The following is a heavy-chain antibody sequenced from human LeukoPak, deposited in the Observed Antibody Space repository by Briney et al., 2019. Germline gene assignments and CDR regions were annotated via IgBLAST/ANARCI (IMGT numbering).Heavy chain of an antibody. D-gene: IGHD6-19*01. CDR3: ARQSSGWYDPTPLDFDY. CDR2: IYYSGST. Sequence: SETLSLTCTVSGGSISSYYWSWIRQPPGKGLEWIGYIYYSGSTNYNPSLKSRVTISVDTSKNQFSLKLSSVTAADTAVYYCARQSSGWYDPTPLDFDYWGQGTLVTVSS. J-gene: IGHJ4*02. CDR1: GGSISSYY. V-gene: IGHV4-59*01.